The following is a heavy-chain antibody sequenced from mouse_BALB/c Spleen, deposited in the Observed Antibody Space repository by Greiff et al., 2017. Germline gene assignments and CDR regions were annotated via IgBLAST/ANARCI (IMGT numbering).Heavy chain of an antibody. CDR1: GFTFTDYY. D-gene: IGHD1-1*01. CDR2: IRNKANGYTT. J-gene: IGHJ2*01. CDR3: ARDKATSSYDYFDY. V-gene: IGHV7-3*02. Sequence: EVNVVESGGGLVQPGGSLRLSCATSGFTFTDYYMSWVRQPPGKALEWLGFIRNKANGYTTEYSASVKGRFTISRDNSQSILYLQMNTLRAEDSATYYCARDKATSSYDYFDYWGQGTTPTVSS.